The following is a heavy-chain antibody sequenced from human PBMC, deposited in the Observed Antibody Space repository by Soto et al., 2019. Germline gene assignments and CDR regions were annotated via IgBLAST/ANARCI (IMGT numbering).Heavy chain of an antibody. V-gene: IGHV3-30-3*01. CDR2: ISYDGSNK. CDR3: AGCRGSYGDYGYYYGLDV. CDR1: GFTFNTYS. J-gene: IGHJ6*02. D-gene: IGHD4-17*01. Sequence: GGSLRLSCAASGFTFNTYSMDWVRQAPGKGLEWVAVISYDGSNKYYADSVKGRFTISRDNSKNTLYLQMNSLRADDTAVYYCAGCRGSYGDYGYYYGLDVWGRGTTVTVSS.